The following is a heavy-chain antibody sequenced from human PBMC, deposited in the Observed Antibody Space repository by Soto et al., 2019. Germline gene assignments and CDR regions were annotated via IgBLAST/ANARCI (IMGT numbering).Heavy chain of an antibody. CDR2: IIPIFGTA. V-gene: IGHV1-69*13. CDR3: AREGRSYYYYGMDV. J-gene: IGHJ6*02. Sequence: GASVKVSCKASGGTFSSDAISWVRQAPGQGLEWMGGIIPIFGTANYAQKFQGRVTITADESTSTAYMELSSLRSEDTAVYYCAREGRSYYYYGMDVWGQGTTVTVSS. CDR1: GGTFSSDA.